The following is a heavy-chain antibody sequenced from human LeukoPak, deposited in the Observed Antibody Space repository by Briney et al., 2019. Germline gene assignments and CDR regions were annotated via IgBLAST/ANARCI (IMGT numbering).Heavy chain of an antibody. J-gene: IGHJ4*02. Sequence: GESLKISCKGSGYSFTSYWISWARQMPGKGLEWMGRIDPSDSYTNYSPSFQGHVTISADKSISTAYLQWSSLKASDTAMYYCARLKTGSGSYYPPEYWGQGTLVTVSS. CDR1: GYSFTSYW. V-gene: IGHV5-10-1*01. D-gene: IGHD3-10*01. CDR3: ARLKTGSGSYYPPEY. CDR2: IDPSDSYT.